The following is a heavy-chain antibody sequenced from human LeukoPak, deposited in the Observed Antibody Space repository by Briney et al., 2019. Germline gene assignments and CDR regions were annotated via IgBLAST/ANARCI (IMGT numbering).Heavy chain of an antibody. J-gene: IGHJ4*02. Sequence: GGSLRLSCAASGFTFSSYGMHWVRQAPGKGLEWVAFIRFDGSNKYYADSVKGRFTISRDNAKNSLYLQMNSLRAEDTALYYCARSLYYDSSRYLDYWGQGTLVTVSS. CDR1: GFTFSSYG. V-gene: IGHV3-30*02. D-gene: IGHD3-22*01. CDR2: IRFDGSNK. CDR3: ARSLYYDSSRYLDY.